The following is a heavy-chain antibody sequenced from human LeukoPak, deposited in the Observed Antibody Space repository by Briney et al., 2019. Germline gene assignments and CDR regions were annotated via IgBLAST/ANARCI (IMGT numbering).Heavy chain of an antibody. CDR1: GVSISSYY. V-gene: IGHV4-59*08. J-gene: IGHJ4*02. D-gene: IGHD3-22*01. CDR3: ARHRLSYYDSSGSLYYFDY. CDR2: IYSSGNT. Sequence: SETLSLTCTVSGVSISSYYWSWIRQPPGKGLEWIGYIYSSGNTNYNPSLKSRVTISVDTSKNQFSLKLSSVTAADTAVYYCARHRLSYYDSSGSLYYFDYWGQGTLVTVSS.